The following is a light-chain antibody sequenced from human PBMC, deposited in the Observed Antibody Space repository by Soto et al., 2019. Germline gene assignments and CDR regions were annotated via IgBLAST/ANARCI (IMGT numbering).Light chain of an antibody. CDR3: QQYKWWTWT. CDR1: QSVXDN. J-gene: IGKJ1*01. CDR2: STS. V-gene: IGKV3-15*01. Sequence: DIVMTQCPYTLSASPGERATLACMASQSVXDNVDWYQQTSGQPPRVLXHSTSTMATGCPDRLSGSGSGTDFPLPITSLHSEYLSVYYCQQYKWWTWTFGQGTKVDIK.